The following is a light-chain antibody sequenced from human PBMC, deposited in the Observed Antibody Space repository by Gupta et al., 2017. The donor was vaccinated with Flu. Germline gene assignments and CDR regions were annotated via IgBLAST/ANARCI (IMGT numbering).Light chain of an antibody. V-gene: IGLV3-21*02. CDR3: QGEHYNSDLWV. J-gene: IGLJ3*02. Sequence: SSDLTPPSAGSAAPGQTARITCEESNIGSKSVHWYRQMPGQAPVLVVYDDSHRPSGIPERFSGSNSGNTATLTISRVEAGDEADYFCQGEHYNSDLWVFGGGTKLTVL. CDR1: NIGSKS. CDR2: DDS.